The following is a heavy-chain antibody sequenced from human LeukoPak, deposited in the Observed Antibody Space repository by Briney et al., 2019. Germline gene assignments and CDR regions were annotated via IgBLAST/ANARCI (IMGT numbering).Heavy chain of an antibody. D-gene: IGHD1-1*01. Sequence: PGGSLSLSCAASGFTFSIYAMHWVRQAPGKGLEWVAVISYDGSNKYCADSVKGRFTSSRHNSKSTLYLQMNSLRAEDAAVYYCVKVRDNFQLDYWGQGTLVTVSS. CDR1: GFTFSIYA. CDR2: ISYDGSNK. CDR3: VKVRDNFQLDY. V-gene: IGHV3-30*18. J-gene: IGHJ4*02.